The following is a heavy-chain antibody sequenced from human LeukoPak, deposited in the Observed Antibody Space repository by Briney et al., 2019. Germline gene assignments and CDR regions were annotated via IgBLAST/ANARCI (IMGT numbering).Heavy chain of an antibody. CDR3: ARGRYCSSTSCYTHYYGMDV. CDR1: GGSISSYY. J-gene: IGHJ6*02. V-gene: IGHV4-59*12. Sequence: SETLSLTCTVSGGSISSYYWSWIRQPPGKGLEWIGYIYYSGSTNYNPSLKSRVTISVDTSKNQFSLKLSSVTAADTAVYYCARGRYCSSTSCYTHYYGMDVWGQGTTDTVSS. CDR2: IYYSGST. D-gene: IGHD2-2*02.